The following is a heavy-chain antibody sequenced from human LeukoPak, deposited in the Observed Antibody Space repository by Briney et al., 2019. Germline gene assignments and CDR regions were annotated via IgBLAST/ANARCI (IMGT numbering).Heavy chain of an antibody. Sequence: GGSLRLSCAASGFTFSSYAMHWVRQAPGKGLEWVAFIRYDGSNEYYADSVKGRFTISRDNSKNTLYLQMNSLKAEDTAVYYCAKDYSSSWYGFDYWGQGTLVTVSP. CDR2: IRYDGSNE. CDR3: AKDYSSSWYGFDY. CDR1: GFTFSSYA. V-gene: IGHV3-30*02. D-gene: IGHD6-13*01. J-gene: IGHJ4*02.